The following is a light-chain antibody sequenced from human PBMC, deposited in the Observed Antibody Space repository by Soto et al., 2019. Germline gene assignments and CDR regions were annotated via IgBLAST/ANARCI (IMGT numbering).Light chain of an antibody. CDR1: QDIRGA. CDR3: QQYNSYPII. J-gene: IGKJ5*01. Sequence: AIQLTQSPSSLSASVGDRVTITCRASQDIRGALAWYQQKPGKAPKILIYDVSSLQSGVPSRFSGSSSGTECPLTISGLQPEDFAPYYCQQYNSYPIIFGQGTRLDIK. V-gene: IGKV1-13*02. CDR2: DVS.